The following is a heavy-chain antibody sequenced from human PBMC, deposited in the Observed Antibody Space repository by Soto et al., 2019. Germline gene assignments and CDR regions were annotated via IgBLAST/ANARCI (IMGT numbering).Heavy chain of an antibody. CDR1: GYSFPTIW. CDR2: IYPGDSDT. J-gene: IGHJ6*02. CDR3: ARSGRNAYYNMDV. V-gene: IGHV5-51*01. Sequence: GESLKISCKGSGYSFPTIWIGWVRQMPGKGLEWMGVIYPGDSDTRYSPSFQGQVTISADRSISTAYLQWSSLKASDTAIYYCARSGRNAYYNMDVWGQGTTVTVSS. D-gene: IGHD3-16*01.